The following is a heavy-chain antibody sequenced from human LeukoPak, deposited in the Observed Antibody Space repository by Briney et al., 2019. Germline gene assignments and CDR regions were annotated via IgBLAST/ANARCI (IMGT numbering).Heavy chain of an antibody. CDR3: ARGYCSSTSCSPPWFDP. Sequence: GGSLRLSCAASGFTFSSYAMSWVRQAPGKGLEWVSAISGSGGSTYYADSVKGRFTISRDNSKNTLYLQMNSLRAEDTAVYYCARGYCSSTSCSPPWFDPWGQGTLVTVSS. V-gene: IGHV3-23*01. D-gene: IGHD2-2*01. J-gene: IGHJ5*02. CDR2: ISGSGGST. CDR1: GFTFSSYA.